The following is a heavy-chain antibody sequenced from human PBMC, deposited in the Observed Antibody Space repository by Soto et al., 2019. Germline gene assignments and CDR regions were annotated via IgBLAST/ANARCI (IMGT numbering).Heavy chain of an antibody. CDR2: IYYSGST. D-gene: IGHD3-3*01. V-gene: IGHV4-59*01. CDR3: ARTLQNYDFWSGYYTPYGMDV. J-gene: IGHJ6*02. Sequence: AETLSLTCTGSGGSISSYYWSWIRQPPGKGLEWIGYIYYSGSTNYNPSLKSRVTISVDTSKNQFSLKLSSVTAADTAVYYCARTLQNYDFWSGYYTPYGMDVWGQGTTVTVSS. CDR1: GGSISSYY.